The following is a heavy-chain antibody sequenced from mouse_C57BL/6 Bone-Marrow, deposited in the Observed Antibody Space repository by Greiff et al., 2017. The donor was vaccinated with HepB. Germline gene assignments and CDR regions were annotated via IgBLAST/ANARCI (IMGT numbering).Heavy chain of an antibody. D-gene: IGHD2-4*01. CDR2: INYDGSST. J-gene: IGHJ4*01. CDR1: GFTFSDYY. Sequence: EVMLVESEGGLVQPGRSMKLSCTASGFTFSDYYMAWVRQVPEKGLEWVANINYDGSSTYYLDSLKSRFIISRDNAKNILYLQMSSLKSEDTATYYCARGGGYDYDGSMDYWGQGTSVTVSS. CDR3: ARGGGYDYDGSMDY. V-gene: IGHV5-16*01.